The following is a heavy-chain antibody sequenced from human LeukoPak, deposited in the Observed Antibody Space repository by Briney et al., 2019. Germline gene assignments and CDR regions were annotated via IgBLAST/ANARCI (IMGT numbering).Heavy chain of an antibody. Sequence: SETLSLTCTVSGGSISSSSYYWGWIRQPPGKGLEWIGSIYYSGSTYYNPSLKSRVTISVDTSKNQFSLKLSSVTAADTAVYYCARHPDSEGSGIRGYFDYWGQGTLVTVSS. CDR3: ARHPDSEGSGIRGYFDY. CDR2: IYYSGST. CDR1: GGSISSSSYY. D-gene: IGHD3-10*01. J-gene: IGHJ4*02. V-gene: IGHV4-39*01.